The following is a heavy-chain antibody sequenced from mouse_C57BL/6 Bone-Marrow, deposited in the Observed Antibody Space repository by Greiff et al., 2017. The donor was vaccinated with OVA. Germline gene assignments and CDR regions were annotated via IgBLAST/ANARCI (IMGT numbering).Heavy chain of an antibody. Sequence: EVQGVESGPELVKPGASVKISCKASGYSFTGYYMNWVKQSPEKSLEWIGEINPSTGGTTYNQKFKAKATLTVDKSSSTAYMQLKSLTSEDSAVYYFGKCGGSNYKDYFDCWGQGTTLTVSS. CDR2: INPSTGGT. CDR3: GKCGGSNYKDYFDC. D-gene: IGHD1-1*01. J-gene: IGHJ2*01. CDR1: GYSFTGYY. V-gene: IGHV1-42*01.